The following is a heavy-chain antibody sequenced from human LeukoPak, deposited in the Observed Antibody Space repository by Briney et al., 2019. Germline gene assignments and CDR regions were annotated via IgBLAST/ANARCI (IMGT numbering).Heavy chain of an antibody. CDR2: IYYSGTT. CDR1: GASVRSSYYY. Sequence: PSQTLSLTCTVSGASVRSSYYYWSWIRQPPGKGLEWIGYIYYSGTTSYNPSLKSRVTISIDTSKNQFSLKLSSVTAADTAVYFCASGSTLIGYGMDVWGQGTTVTVSS. V-gene: IGHV4-30-4*01. D-gene: IGHD6-25*01. J-gene: IGHJ6*02. CDR3: ASGSTLIGYGMDV.